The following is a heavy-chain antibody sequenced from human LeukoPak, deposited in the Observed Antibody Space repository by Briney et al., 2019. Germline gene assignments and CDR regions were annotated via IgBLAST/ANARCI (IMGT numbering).Heavy chain of an antibody. J-gene: IGHJ3*01. CDR2: TYFRSKRYN. Sequence: SQTLSLTCALSGDSVSSDGTAWNWIRQSPSRGLEWLGRTYFRSKRYNDYAVSVKSRITINPDTSKNQLSLQLNSVTPEDTAVYYCAREGGDAFDVWGQGTMVTVSS. CDR3: AREGGDAFDV. CDR1: GDSVSSDGTA. D-gene: IGHD1-26*01. V-gene: IGHV6-1*01.